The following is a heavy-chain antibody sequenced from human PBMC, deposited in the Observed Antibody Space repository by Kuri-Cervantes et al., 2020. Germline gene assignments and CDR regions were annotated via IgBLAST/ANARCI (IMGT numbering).Heavy chain of an antibody. CDR3: VVVRGGILTNYYGMDV. CDR1: VFTFSSYA. D-gene: IGHD3-10*01. V-gene: IGHV3-30-3*01. Sequence: GKSLKISCAAFVFTFSSYAMHWVRQAPGKGLEWVAVVSYDGRNNYYAESVKRRFTISRYNSKNALYLQMNSLRAEDTAVYYCVVVRGGILTNYYGMDVWGQGTTVTVSS. J-gene: IGHJ6*02. CDR2: VSYDGRNN.